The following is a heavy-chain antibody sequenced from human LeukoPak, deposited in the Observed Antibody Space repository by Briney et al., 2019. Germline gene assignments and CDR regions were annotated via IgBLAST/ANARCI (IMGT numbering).Heavy chain of an antibody. J-gene: IGHJ6*02. D-gene: IGHD3-10*01. V-gene: IGHV4-59*01. CDR2: IYFSGSST. CDR1: GVSMSGFF. Sequence: PSETLSLTCTVSGVSMSGFFWTWIRQPPGKELEWIGSIYFSGSSTKYNPSLKSRLTISVATSKSQFSLKLNSATAADTAVYYCARTSRHYYGSGSNLTPWPAGMDVWGQGTTVTVSS. CDR3: ARTSRHYYGSGSNLTPWPAGMDV.